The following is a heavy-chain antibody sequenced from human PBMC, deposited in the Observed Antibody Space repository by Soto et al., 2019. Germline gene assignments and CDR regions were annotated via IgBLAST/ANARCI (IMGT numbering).Heavy chain of an antibody. J-gene: IGHJ4*02. CDR3: ARNILGGTTDY. V-gene: IGHV1-3*05. D-gene: IGHD1-7*01. CDR2: INAGKGDT. CDR1: GYTFTNHA. Sequence: QVQLVQSGAEEKKPGASVKVSCKASGYTFTNHAIHWVRQAPGQGLEWMGWINAGKGDTKYPQRFQGRVTITRDTSASTAYMELSSLRSEDTAVYYCARNILGGTTDYWGPGTLSPSPQ.